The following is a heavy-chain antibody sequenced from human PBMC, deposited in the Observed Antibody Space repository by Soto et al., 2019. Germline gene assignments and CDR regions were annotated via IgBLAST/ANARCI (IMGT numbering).Heavy chain of an antibody. CDR2: IYYSGST. D-gene: IGHD3-10*01. CDR3: ARLGVTMVRGIIKGSSFDY. J-gene: IGHJ4*02. V-gene: IGHV4-59*08. Sequence: QVQLQESGPGLVKPSETLSLTCTVSGGSISSYYWSWVRQPPGKGLEWIGYIYYSGSTNYNPSLKSRVTISVDTSRNQLSLKLNSVTAADTAVYYCARLGVTMVRGIIKGSSFDYWGQGTLVTVSS. CDR1: GGSISSYY.